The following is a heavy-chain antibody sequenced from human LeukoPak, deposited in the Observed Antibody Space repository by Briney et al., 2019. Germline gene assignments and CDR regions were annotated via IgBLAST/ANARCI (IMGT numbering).Heavy chain of an antibody. CDR3: STLWYGA. D-gene: IGHD3-10*01. J-gene: IGHJ5*02. V-gene: IGHV3-15*01. Sequence: GGSLRLSCAASGFTFTNAWMSWVRKAPGKGLEWVGRIKSKTDGGTSDYATPVTGRFTISRDDSKSTLYLEMNSLKTEDTGVYYCSTLWYGAWGQGTLVTVSS. CDR1: GFTFTNAW. CDR2: IKSKTDGGTS.